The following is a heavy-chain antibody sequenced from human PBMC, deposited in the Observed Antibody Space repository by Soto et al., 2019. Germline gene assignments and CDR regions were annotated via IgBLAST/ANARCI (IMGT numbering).Heavy chain of an antibody. V-gene: IGHV4-59*01. CDR3: ARVGATSTFDY. J-gene: IGHJ4*02. D-gene: IGHD1-26*01. CDR1: GGSISSYY. CDR2: IYYSGST. Sequence: QVQLPESGPGLVKPSETLSLTCTVSGGSISSYYWSWIRQPPGKGLEWIGYIYYSGSTNYNPSLKSRVTISVDTSKNQFSLRLSSVTAADTALYYCARVGATSTFDYWGQGTLVTVYS.